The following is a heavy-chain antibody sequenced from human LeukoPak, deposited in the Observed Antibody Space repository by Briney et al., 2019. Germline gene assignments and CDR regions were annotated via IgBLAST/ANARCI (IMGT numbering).Heavy chain of an antibody. CDR2: IYYSGTT. D-gene: IGHD6-13*01. CDR1: GGSISSYY. J-gene: IGHJ4*02. V-gene: IGHV4-59*01. CDR3: ARGVYIAAAQCAY. Sequence: SEALSLTCTVSGGSISSYYWSWIRQPPGKGLEWIGYIYYSGTTNYNPSLKGRVTISVDTSKNQFSLKLSSVTAADTAVYYCARGVYIAAAQCAYWGQGTLVTVSS.